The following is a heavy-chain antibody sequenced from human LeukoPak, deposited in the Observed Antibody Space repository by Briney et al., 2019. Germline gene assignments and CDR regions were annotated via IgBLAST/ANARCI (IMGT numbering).Heavy chain of an antibody. Sequence: GGSLRLSCAASGFTFRTYGMHWVRQAPGKGLEWVAVIWYDGSEKYYADSVKGRFTISRDNSKNTLYLQMNSLRAEDTAVYYCAREDVRDGYNYQGFGYWGQGTLVTVSS. CDR1: GFTFRTYG. D-gene: IGHD5-24*01. V-gene: IGHV3-33*01. CDR3: AREDVRDGYNYQGFGY. J-gene: IGHJ4*02. CDR2: IWYDGSEK.